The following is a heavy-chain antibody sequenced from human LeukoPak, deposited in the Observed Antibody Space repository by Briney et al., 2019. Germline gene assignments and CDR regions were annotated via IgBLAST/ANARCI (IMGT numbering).Heavy chain of an antibody. CDR1: GSSISSGNYY. CDR2: IYTSGST. V-gene: IGHV4-61*02. D-gene: IGHD6-6*01. CDR3: ARNIPARPQDY. J-gene: IGHJ4*02. Sequence: SQTLSLTCTVSGSSISSGNYYWIWIRQPAGKGLEWIGRIYTSGSTNYNPSLKSRVTISVDTSKNQSSLKLSSVTAADTAVYYCARNIPARPQDYWGQGTLVTVCS.